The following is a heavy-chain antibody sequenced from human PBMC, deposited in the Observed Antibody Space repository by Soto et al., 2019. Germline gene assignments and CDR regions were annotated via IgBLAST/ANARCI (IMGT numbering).Heavy chain of an antibody. CDR2: IYYSGST. CDR3: ARHYSTTWDYFDY. CDR1: GGSISSYY. D-gene: IGHD1-1*01. Sequence: SETLSLTCTVSGGSISSYYWSWIRQPPGKGLEWIGYIYYSGSTNYNPSLKSRVTISVDTSKNQFSLKLSSVTAADTAVYYCARHYSTTWDYFDYWAQGNLVPVSS. V-gene: IGHV4-59*08. J-gene: IGHJ4*02.